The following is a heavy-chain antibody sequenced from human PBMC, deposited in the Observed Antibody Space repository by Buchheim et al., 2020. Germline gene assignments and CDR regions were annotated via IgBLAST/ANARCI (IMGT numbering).Heavy chain of an antibody. CDR1: GFTFSSYA. D-gene: IGHD3-16*01. V-gene: IGHV3-23*01. CDR2: ISGSGGST. CDR3: ARVSGDQDYYDYVWGPVFDY. J-gene: IGHJ4*02. Sequence: EVQLLESGGGLVQPGGSLRLSCAASGFTFSSYAMSWVRQAPGKGLEWVSAISGSGGSTYYADSVKGRFTISRDNSKNTLYLQMNSLRAEDTAVYYCARVSGDQDYYDYVWGPVFDYWGQGTL.